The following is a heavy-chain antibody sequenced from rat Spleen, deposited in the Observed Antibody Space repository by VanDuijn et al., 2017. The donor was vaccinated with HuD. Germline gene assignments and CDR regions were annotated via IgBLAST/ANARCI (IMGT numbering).Heavy chain of an antibody. J-gene: IGHJ2*01. CDR1: GFTFDDYE. CDR3: AREELGVRD. D-gene: IGHD4-3*01. CDR2: ISWGGTNT. Sequence: EVQLVESGGGLVQPGRSLKLSCAASGFTFDDYEMTWVRQVPKNGLEWVASISWGGTNTYYPDNVKGRVTISRDNAQNTLYLQMSKLGSEDRAIYYCAREELGVRDWGQGVMVTVSS. V-gene: IGHV5-7*01.